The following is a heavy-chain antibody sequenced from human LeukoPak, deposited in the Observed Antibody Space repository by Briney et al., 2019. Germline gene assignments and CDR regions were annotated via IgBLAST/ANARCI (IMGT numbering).Heavy chain of an antibody. CDR1: GFTFSDYY. J-gene: IGHJ5*02. D-gene: IGHD3-10*01. CDR2: ISSSSSYT. Sequence: GGSLRLSCAASGFTFSDYYMSWIRQAPGKGLEWVSYISSSSSYTNYADSVKGRFTISRDNAKNSLYLQMNSLRAEDTAVYYCARHTSGGPRRSWFDPWGQGTLVTVSS. CDR3: ARHTSGGPRRSWFDP. V-gene: IGHV3-11*06.